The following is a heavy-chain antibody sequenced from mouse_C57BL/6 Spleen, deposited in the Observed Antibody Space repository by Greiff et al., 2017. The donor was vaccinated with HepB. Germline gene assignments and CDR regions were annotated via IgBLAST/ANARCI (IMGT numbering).Heavy chain of an antibody. CDR2: IYPGDGDT. J-gene: IGHJ4*01. V-gene: IGHV1-80*01. D-gene: IGHD3-3*01. Sequence: VQLQQSGAELVKPGASVKISCKASGYAFSSYWMNWVKQRPGKGLEWIGQIYPGDGDTNYNGKFKGKATLTADKSSSTAYMQLSSLTSEDFAVYFWARWGGTQYAMDYWGQGTSVTVSS. CDR3: ARWGGTQYAMDY. CDR1: GYAFSSYW.